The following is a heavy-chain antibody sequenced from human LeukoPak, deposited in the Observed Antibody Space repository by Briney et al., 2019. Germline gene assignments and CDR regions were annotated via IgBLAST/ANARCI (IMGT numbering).Heavy chain of an antibody. CDR2: IYYSGST. J-gene: IGHJ4*02. D-gene: IGHD3-22*01. CDR1: GYSISSGYY. CDR3: ARVYDRVDY. V-gene: IGHV4-38-2*02. Sequence: SETLSLTCTVSGYSISSGYYWGWIRQPPGKGLEWIGSIYYSGSTYYNPSLKSRVTISVDTSKNQFSLKLSSVTAADTAVYYCARVYDRVDYWGQGMLVTVSS.